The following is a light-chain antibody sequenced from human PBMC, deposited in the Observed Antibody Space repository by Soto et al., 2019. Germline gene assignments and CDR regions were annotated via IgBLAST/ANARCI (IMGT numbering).Light chain of an antibody. CDR1: QSVSSSY. V-gene: IGKV3-20*01. CDR3: QQYGSSPLT. J-gene: IGKJ3*01. Sequence: ELVLTQSPVTLSLSPGERATLSCRASQSVSSSYLAWYQQKPGQAPRLLIYGASSRATGIPDRFSGSGSGTDFTLTISRLEPEDFAVYYCQQYGSSPLTFGPGTKVDI. CDR2: GAS.